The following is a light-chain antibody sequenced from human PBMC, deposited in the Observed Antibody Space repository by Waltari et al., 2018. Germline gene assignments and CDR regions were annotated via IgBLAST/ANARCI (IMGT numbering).Light chain of an antibody. CDR2: AAY. V-gene: IGKV1-16*01. CDR3: QQYNDYPWT. CDR1: LGIHNY. J-gene: IGKJ1*01. Sequence: DIQMTQSPCSLSGSVGDRVTISCRASLGIHNYLAWFPQTPGKAPKSLIYAAYSLQSGVPSRVCGRGSGNDFTLNINSLQPQDYATYYCQQYNDYPWTVGQGTKVEFK.